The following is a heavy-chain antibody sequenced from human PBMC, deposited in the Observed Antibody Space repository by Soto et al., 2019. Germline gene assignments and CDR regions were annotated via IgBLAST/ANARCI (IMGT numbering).Heavy chain of an antibody. Sequence: SETVSLTCAVYGGSFSGYYWSWIRQPPGKGLEWIGEINHSGSTNYNPSLKSRVTISVDTSKNQFSLKLSSVTAADTAVYYCAREDYWGQGTLVTVSS. V-gene: IGHV4-34*01. CDR3: AREDY. J-gene: IGHJ4*02. CDR2: INHSGST. CDR1: GGSFSGYY.